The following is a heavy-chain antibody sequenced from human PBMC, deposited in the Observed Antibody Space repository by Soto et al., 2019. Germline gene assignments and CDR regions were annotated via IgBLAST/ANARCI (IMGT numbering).Heavy chain of an antibody. J-gene: IGHJ4*02. CDR2: IYWDDDK. D-gene: IGHD6-6*01. V-gene: IGHV2-5*02. Sequence: QITLKESGPTLVKPTQTLTLTCTFSGFSLSTSGVGVGWIRQPPGKALEWLALIYWDDDKRDSPFLKSRLTIANDTSKTQVVLTMTNMDPVDTATYYCAHSPYSRSSYYFDYWGQGTLVTVSS. CDR3: AHSPYSRSSYYFDY. CDR1: GFSLSTSGVG.